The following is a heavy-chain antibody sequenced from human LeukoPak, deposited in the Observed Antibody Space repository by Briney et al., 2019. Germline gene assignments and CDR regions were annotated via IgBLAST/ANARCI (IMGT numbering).Heavy chain of an antibody. Sequence: PSETLSLTCTVSGGSISSSSYYWGWLRQPPGKGLEWIGSIYYSGSTYYNPSLKSRVTISVDTSKNQFSLKLSSVTAADTAVYYCARQGGAHYYYYYMDVWGKGTTVTVSS. CDR2: IYYSGST. J-gene: IGHJ6*03. V-gene: IGHV4-39*01. D-gene: IGHD2-21*01. CDR1: GGSISSSSYY. CDR3: ARQGGAHYYYYYMDV.